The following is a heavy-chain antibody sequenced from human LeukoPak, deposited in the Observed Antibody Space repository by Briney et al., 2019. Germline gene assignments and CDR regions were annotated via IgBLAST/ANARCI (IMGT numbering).Heavy chain of an antibody. D-gene: IGHD3-22*01. V-gene: IGHV1-46*01. J-gene: IGHJ5*02. CDR2: INPSGGST. CDR1: GCTFTNYY. CDR3: ARDQGSGYYYVT. Sequence: ASVKVSCKASGCTFTNYYMHWVRQAPGQGLEWMGIINPSGGSTSYAQKFQGRVTMTRDTSTSTVYMELSSLRSEDTAVYYCARDQGSGYYYVTWGQGTLVTVSS.